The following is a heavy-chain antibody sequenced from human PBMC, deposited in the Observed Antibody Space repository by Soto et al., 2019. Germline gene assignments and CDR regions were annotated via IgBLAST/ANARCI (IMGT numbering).Heavy chain of an antibody. Sequence: QVQLVESGGDVVQPGRSLRLSCAASGFTFSSYAMHWVRQAPGKGLEWVAVISYDGSNKYYADSVKGRFTISRDNSKNTLYLQMNSLRAEDTAVYYCARDFLGSFDYWGQGTLVTVSS. CDR3: ARDFLGSFDY. CDR1: GFTFSSYA. CDR2: ISYDGSNK. J-gene: IGHJ4*02. V-gene: IGHV3-30-3*01. D-gene: IGHD2-15*01.